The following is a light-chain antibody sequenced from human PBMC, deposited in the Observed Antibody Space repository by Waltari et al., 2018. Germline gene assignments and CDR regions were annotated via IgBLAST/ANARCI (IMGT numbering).Light chain of an antibody. J-gene: IGKJ1*01. CDR1: QTVSRA. CDR3: QHYVTLPAT. CDR2: AAS. V-gene: IGKV3-20*01. Sequence: EIVLTQYPGTLSSSPGERATPSCRASQTVSRALAWYQQKPDQAPRLLIYAASSRATGIPDRFSGGGSGTDFSLTISRLEPEDFAVYYCQHYVTLPATFGQGTKVAF.